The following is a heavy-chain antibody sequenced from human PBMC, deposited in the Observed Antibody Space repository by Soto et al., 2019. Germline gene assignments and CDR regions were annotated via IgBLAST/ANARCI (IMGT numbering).Heavy chain of an antibody. D-gene: IGHD1-26*01. Sequence: PSQTLSLPCAITGDSVSSNSAGWSWVRQSPSRGLEWLGRTYYRSKWYYEYAVSVRGRITTNPDTSKNQYSLQLNSVTPEDTAVYFCARGEQYSGRIFDYWGQGTLVTVSS. CDR1: GDSVSSNSAG. CDR2: TYYRSKWYY. CDR3: ARGEQYSGRIFDY. J-gene: IGHJ4*01. V-gene: IGHV6-1*01.